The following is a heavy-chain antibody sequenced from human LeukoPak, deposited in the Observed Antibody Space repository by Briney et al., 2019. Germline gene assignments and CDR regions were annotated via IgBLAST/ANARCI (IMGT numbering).Heavy chain of an antibody. CDR3: ARIWGDIVATYWEVFDI. Sequence: GASVKVSCKASGYTFISYAMHWVRQAPGQRLEWMGWINAGNGNTIYSQKFQGRVTITRDTSASTAYMELSSLRSEDTAVYYCARIWGDIVATYWEVFDIWGQGTMVTVSS. CDR2: INAGNGNT. D-gene: IGHD5-12*01. CDR1: GYTFISYA. V-gene: IGHV1-3*01. J-gene: IGHJ3*02.